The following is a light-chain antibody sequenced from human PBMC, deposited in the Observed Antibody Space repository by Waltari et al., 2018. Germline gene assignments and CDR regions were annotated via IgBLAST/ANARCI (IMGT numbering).Light chain of an antibody. J-gene: IGKJ4*01. CDR2: DAF. Sequence: ESVLTQSPATLSLSPGETATISCRASRSVSANFLAWYQQKPGPAPRLLIHDAFRRATGVPDRFSGSGSETDFTLNINRLEPDDFAVYFCQQYGSSVSFGGGTKLEIK. V-gene: IGKV3-20*01. CDR1: RSVSANF. CDR3: QQYGSSVS.